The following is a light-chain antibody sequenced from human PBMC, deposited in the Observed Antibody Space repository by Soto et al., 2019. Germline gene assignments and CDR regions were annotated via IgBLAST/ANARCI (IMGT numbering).Light chain of an antibody. CDR1: QSVSSY. J-gene: IGKJ3*01. V-gene: IGKV3-11*01. Sequence: EIVLTQSPATLSLSPGERATLSCRASQSVSSYLAWYQQKPGQAPRLLIYDASNRATGIPARFSGSGSGTEFTLTITSLEPEDFAVYYCQQRSNWPLLTFGPGTKVDIK. CDR3: QQRSNWPLLT. CDR2: DAS.